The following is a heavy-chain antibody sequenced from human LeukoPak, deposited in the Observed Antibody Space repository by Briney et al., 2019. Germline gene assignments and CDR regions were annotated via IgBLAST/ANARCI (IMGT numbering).Heavy chain of an antibody. V-gene: IGHV4-34*01. D-gene: IGHD5-24*01. Sequence: GSLRLSCAASGFTFANYAMTWIRQPPGKGLEWIGEINHSGSTNYNPSLKSRVTISVDTSKNQFSLKLSSVTAADTAVYYCARGQENGYNSEFDYWGQGTLVTVSS. J-gene: IGHJ4*02. CDR3: ARGQENGYNSEFDY. CDR2: INHSGST. CDR1: GFTFANYA.